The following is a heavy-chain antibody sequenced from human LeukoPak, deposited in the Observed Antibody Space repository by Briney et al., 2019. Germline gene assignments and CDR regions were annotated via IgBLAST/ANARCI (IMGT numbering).Heavy chain of an antibody. Sequence: SETLSRTCNVSGDSISSSSYYWGWIRQPPGKGLEWIGSLYYSGSTYYNSSLKSRVTISVDTSKNQFSLKLRSVTAADTAVYYCAREGTSSGYYYGYWGQGTLVTVSS. D-gene: IGHD3-22*01. CDR3: AREGTSSGYYYGY. CDR1: GDSISSSSYY. CDR2: LYYSGST. V-gene: IGHV4-39*02. J-gene: IGHJ4*02.